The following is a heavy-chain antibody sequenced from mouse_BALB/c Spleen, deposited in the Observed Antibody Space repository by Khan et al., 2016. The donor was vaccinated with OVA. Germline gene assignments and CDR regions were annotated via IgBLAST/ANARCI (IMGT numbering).Heavy chain of an antibody. Sequence: QVQLQQSGAELAKPGASVKMSCKASGYTFTTYWMHWVKQRPGQGLEWIGYINPTSAYTDYNEKFKDKATLSADKSSSTAYMKLSSLTSEDSAVSYCARDRIDYWGQGTTLTVSS. CDR3: ARDRIDY. CDR1: GYTFTTYW. V-gene: IGHV1-7*01. CDR2: INPTSAYT. J-gene: IGHJ2*01.